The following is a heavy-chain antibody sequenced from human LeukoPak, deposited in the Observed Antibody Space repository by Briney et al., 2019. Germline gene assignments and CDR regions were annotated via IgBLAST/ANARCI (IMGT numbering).Heavy chain of an antibody. D-gene: IGHD3-3*01. CDR1: GFTFSSYA. Sequence: PGGSLRLSCAASGFTFSSYAMSWVRQAPGRGLEWVSAISGSGGSTYYADSVKGRFTISRDNSKNTLYLQMNSLRAEDTAVYYCAKVEDFWSGYYSRVGRIDYFDYWGQGTLVTVSS. CDR3: AKVEDFWSGYYSRVGRIDYFDY. CDR2: ISGSGGST. V-gene: IGHV3-23*01. J-gene: IGHJ4*02.